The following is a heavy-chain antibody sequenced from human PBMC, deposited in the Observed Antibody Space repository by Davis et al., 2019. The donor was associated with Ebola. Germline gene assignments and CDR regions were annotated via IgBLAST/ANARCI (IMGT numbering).Heavy chain of an antibody. CDR3: ARAPHWTIAARPNDN. CDR2: INPSGST. D-gene: IGHD6-6*01. Sequence: SETLSLTCAVYGGSFSGHYWTWIRQPPGKGLEWIGEINPSGSTNYSPSLKNRVTISLDTSKNQISLRLSSVTAADTAVYYCARAPHWTIAARPNDNWAQGTLVTVSS. J-gene: IGHJ4*02. CDR1: GGSFSGHY. V-gene: IGHV4-34*01.